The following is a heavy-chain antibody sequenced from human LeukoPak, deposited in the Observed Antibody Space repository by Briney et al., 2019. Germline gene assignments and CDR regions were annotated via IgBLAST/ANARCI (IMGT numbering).Heavy chain of an antibody. CDR2: IYYSGST. Sequence: SETLSLTCTVSGGSISSSSYYWGWIRQPPGKGLEWIGSIYYSGSTYYNPSLKSRVTISVDTSKNQFSLKLSSVTAADTAVYYCARGSYYYDSSGRAEYFQHWGQGTLVTVSS. CDR1: GGSISSSSYY. D-gene: IGHD3-22*01. CDR3: ARGSYYYDSSGRAEYFQH. V-gene: IGHV4-39*07. J-gene: IGHJ1*01.